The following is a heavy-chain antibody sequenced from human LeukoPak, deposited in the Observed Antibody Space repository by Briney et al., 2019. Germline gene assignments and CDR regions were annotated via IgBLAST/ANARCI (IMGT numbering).Heavy chain of an antibody. D-gene: IGHD6-6*01. V-gene: IGHV3-7*01. CDR1: GFTFSSYW. CDR2: IKQDGSEK. Sequence: GGSLRLSCAGSGFTFSSYWMSRVRQAPGKGLEWVANIKQDGSEKNYVDSVKGRFTISRDNAKNSLYLQMNSLRAEDTAVYYCARVYHSTSGRAIDYWGQGTLVTVSS. CDR3: ARVYHSTSGRAIDY. J-gene: IGHJ4*02.